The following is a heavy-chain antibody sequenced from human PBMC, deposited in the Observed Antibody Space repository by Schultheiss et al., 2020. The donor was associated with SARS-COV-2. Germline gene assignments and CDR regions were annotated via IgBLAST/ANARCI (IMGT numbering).Heavy chain of an antibody. CDR1: GGSISRYY. CDR2: IYYSGST. D-gene: IGHD2-15*01. CDR3: AALRNRGGIIRSYFDY. Sequence: SETLSLTCTVSGGSISRYYWSWIRQPPGKGLEWIGYIYYSGSTYYNPSLKSRVTISVDTSKNQFSLKLSSVTAADTAVYYCAALRNRGGIIRSYFDYWGQGTLVTVSS. J-gene: IGHJ4*02. V-gene: IGHV4-59*08.